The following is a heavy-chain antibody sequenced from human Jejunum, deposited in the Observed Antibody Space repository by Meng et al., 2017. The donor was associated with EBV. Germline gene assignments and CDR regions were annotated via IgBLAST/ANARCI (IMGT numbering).Heavy chain of an antibody. CDR1: GDSITGGDYY. V-gene: IGHV4-39*07. CDR3: ARGAYFSSSWYYFDY. Sequence: QGLGPGVVSPQAVLSFTCIVSGDSITGGDYYWGWIRQPQGKGLNWVGTIYYSGSTYYNPSLKSRVTIPLDTSKSQFSLKLTSVTAADTALYYCARGAYFSSSWYYFDYWGQGTLVTVSS. D-gene: IGHD6-13*01. J-gene: IGHJ4*02. CDR2: IYYSGST.